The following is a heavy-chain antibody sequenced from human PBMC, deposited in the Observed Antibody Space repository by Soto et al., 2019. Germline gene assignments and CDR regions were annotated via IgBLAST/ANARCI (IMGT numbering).Heavy chain of an antibody. CDR1: GITFSNYA. J-gene: IGHJ4*02. Sequence: PGGSLRLSCAASGITFSNYAMSWVRQAPGKGLEWVSTVSGSGTSTYYADSVKGRFTISRDNSENTLYLQMISLRAEDMAIYYCAKGPHSSGWHYFDYWGQGTLVTVSS. D-gene: IGHD6-19*01. CDR3: AKGPHSSGWHYFDY. V-gene: IGHV3-23*01. CDR2: VSGSGTST.